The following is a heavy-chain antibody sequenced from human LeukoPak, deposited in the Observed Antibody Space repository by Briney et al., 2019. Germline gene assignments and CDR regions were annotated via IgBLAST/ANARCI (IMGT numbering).Heavy chain of an antibody. V-gene: IGHV1-2*06. J-gene: IGHJ4*02. CDR2: INPNSGGT. Sequence: ASVKVSCKASGYTFTGYYMHWVRQAPGQGLERMGRINPNSGGTDYAQKFQGRVTMTRDTSISTAYMELSRLRSDDTAVYYCARDRSGYAQRGYFDYWGQGTLVTVSS. CDR3: ARDRSGYAQRGYFDY. CDR1: GYTFTGYY. D-gene: IGHD5-12*01.